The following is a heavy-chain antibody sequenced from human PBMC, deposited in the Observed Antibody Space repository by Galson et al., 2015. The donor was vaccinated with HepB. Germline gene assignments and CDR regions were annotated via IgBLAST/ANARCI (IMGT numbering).Heavy chain of an antibody. V-gene: IGHV1-18*04. CDR3: ARVSPTIVLVPSYGMDV. D-gene: IGHD2-2*01. CDR1: GYTFVSHG. CDR2: ISAKNGNT. Sequence: SVKVSCKASGYTFVSHGITWVRQAPGQGLEWMGWISAKNGNTNYAQMLQGRVSMTTDTSTSTAYMELRSLTSDDTAVYYCARVSPTIVLVPSYGMDVWGQGTTVTVSS. J-gene: IGHJ6*02.